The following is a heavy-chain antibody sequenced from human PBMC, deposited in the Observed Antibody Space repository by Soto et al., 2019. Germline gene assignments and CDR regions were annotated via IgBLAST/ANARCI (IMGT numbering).Heavy chain of an antibody. V-gene: IGHV4-59*01. CDR3: GSGYVSVFDL. CDR2: IYLGGSI. CDR1: GGSISGYY. D-gene: IGHD3-10*02. Sequence: PSETLSLTCTVSGGSISGYYWSWIRQPPGKGLEWIGYIYLGGSINYNPSLKSRVIISVDTAKNQFSLSLSSVTAADTAVYYCGSGYVSVFDLWAQGTMDTFSS. J-gene: IGHJ3*01.